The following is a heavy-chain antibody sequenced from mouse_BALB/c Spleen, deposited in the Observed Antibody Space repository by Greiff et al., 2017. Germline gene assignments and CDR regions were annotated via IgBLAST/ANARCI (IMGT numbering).Heavy chain of an antibody. D-gene: IGHD1-1*01. CDR2: ISYDGSN. CDR1: GYSITSGYY. V-gene: IGHV3-6*02. CDR3: AREVYYGSSLDY. Sequence: VQLKQSGPGLVKPSQSLSLTCSVTGYSITSGYYWNWIRQFPGNKLEWMGYISYDGSNNYNPSLKNRISITRDTSKNQFFLKLNSVTTEDTATYYCAREVYYGSSLDYWGQGTTLTVSS. J-gene: IGHJ2*01.